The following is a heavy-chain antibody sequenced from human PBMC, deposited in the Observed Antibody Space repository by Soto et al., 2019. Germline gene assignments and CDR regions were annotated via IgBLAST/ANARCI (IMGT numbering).Heavy chain of an antibody. Sequence: GGSLRLSCAASGFNFGASWMAWVRQAPGKGLEWVAFITNNGSNKYYADSVKGRFTISRDNAKNSLYLQMNSLRAEDTAVYYCAACPTYYYYMAVGGKGTTVTAP. CDR3: AACPTYYYYMAV. CDR2: ITNNGSNK. V-gene: IGHV3-48*04. J-gene: IGHJ6*03. CDR1: GFNFGASW.